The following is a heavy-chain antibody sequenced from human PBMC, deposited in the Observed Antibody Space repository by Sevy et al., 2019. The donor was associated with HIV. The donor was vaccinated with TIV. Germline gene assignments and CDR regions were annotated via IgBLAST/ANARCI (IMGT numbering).Heavy chain of an antibody. J-gene: IGHJ4*02. D-gene: IGHD3-22*01. CDR1: GFTFSSYA. V-gene: IGHV3-23*01. CDR3: AKGISGTYYYDSSGYSQTYYFDY. Sequence: GGSLRLSCAASGFTFSSYAMSWVRQAPGKGLEWVSAISGSGGRTYYADSVKGRFTISRDNSKNTVYLQMNSLRAEDTAVYYWAKGISGTYYYDSSGYSQTYYFDYWGQGTLVTVSS. CDR2: ISGSGGRT.